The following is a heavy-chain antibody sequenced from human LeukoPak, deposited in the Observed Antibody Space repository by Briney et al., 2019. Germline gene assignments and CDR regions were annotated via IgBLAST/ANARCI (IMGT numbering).Heavy chain of an antibody. D-gene: IGHD3-22*01. CDR3: AELYYYDSSGDYYEYFQH. V-gene: IGHV1-69*17. CDR1: GGTFSGYA. J-gene: IGHJ1*01. CDR2: IIAIFGIA. Sequence: SVRVSCKASGGTFSGYAISCVRQAPGRGLERGVRIIAIFGIANYAQKFQGRVMITADKSTSTAFMELSRLRAEDTAVYCCAELYYYDSSGDYYEYFQHWGQGTLVTVSS.